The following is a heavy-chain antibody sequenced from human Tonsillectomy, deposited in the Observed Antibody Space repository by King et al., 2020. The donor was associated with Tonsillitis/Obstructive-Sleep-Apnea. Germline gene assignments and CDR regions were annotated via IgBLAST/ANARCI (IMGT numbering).Heavy chain of an antibody. V-gene: IGHV3-7*04. CDR1: GFTFSGYW. CDR3: ARDSPEDY. Sequence: VQLVESGGGLVQPGGSLRLSCAASGFTFSGYWMSWVRQAPGKGLEWVANIKQDGSEKYYVDSVKGRFTISRDNAKNSLYLQMSSLRAEDTAVYYCARDSPEDYWGQGTLVTVSS. J-gene: IGHJ4*02. CDR2: IKQDGSEK.